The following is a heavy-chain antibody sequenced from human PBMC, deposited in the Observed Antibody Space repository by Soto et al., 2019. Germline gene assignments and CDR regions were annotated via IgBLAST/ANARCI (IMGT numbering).Heavy chain of an antibody. Sequence: QVQLVESGGGVVQPGRSLRLSCAASGFTFSSYGMHWVRQAPGKGLEWVAVISYDGSNKYYADSVKGRFTISRDNSKNTLYLQMNSLRAEDTAVYYCAKVGDIVATLDYWGQGTLVTVSS. CDR1: GFTFSSYG. CDR3: AKVGDIVATLDY. V-gene: IGHV3-30*18. D-gene: IGHD5-12*01. J-gene: IGHJ4*02. CDR2: ISYDGSNK.